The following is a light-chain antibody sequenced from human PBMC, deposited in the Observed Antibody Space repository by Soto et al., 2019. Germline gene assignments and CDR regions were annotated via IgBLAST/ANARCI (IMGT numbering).Light chain of an antibody. CDR1: SSDVGAYNW. Sequence: QSALTQPRSVSGSPGQSVTISCAGTSSDVGAYNWVSWYQQHPGKVPKLIIYDVTRRPSGVPDRFSGSKSGNTASLTISGLQADAVADYYCCSYAGSYTLVFGGGTKLTVL. CDR2: DVT. CDR3: CSYAGSYTLV. V-gene: IGLV2-11*01. J-gene: IGLJ3*02.